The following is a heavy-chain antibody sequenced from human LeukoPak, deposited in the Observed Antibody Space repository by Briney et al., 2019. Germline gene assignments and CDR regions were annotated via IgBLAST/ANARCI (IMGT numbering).Heavy chain of an antibody. CDR3: ARLFSSGWRFFYY. D-gene: IGHD6-19*01. Sequence: ASVKVFCKFSVYTFPSYCISCATQAPGQGLEWMGWISAYNGNTNYAQKLQGRVTMTTDTSTSTAYMELRSLRSDDTAVYYCARLFSSGWRFFYYWGQGTLVTVSS. CDR1: VYTFPSYC. CDR2: ISAYNGNT. J-gene: IGHJ4*02. V-gene: IGHV1-18*01.